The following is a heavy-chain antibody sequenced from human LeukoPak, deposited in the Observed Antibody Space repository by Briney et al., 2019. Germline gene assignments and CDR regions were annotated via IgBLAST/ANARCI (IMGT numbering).Heavy chain of an antibody. V-gene: IGHV3-30*18. CDR3: AKDARGKNSYYDFWSGYYYYYYYGMDV. CDR1: GFTVSSNY. CDR2: ISYDGSNK. D-gene: IGHD3-3*01. Sequence: PGGSLRLSCAASGFTVSSNYMSWVRQAPGKGLEWVAVISYDGSNKYYADSVKGRFTISRDNSKNTLYLQMNSLRAEDTAVYYCAKDARGKNSYYDFWSGYYYYYYYGMDVWGQGTTVTVSS. J-gene: IGHJ6*02.